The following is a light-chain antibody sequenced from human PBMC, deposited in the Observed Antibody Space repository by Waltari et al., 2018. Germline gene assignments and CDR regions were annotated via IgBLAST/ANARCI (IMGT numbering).Light chain of an antibody. V-gene: IGLV2-14*03. Sequence: QSALTQPASVSGSPGQSVTISCTGTSSDSVDYDFVSWYQQHPGKAPKLIIFDVTTRPSGGSNRVSGSKSGSTASLTISGLQAEDEADYFCSSYPRTGTWLFGGGTKLTVL. J-gene: IGLJ3*02. CDR2: DVT. CDR1: SSDSVDYDF. CDR3: SSYPRTGTWL.